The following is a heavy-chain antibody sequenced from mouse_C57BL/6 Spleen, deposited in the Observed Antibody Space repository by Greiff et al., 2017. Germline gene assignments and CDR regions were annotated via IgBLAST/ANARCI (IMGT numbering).Heavy chain of an antibody. CDR2: IYPGDGDT. D-gene: IGHD2-4*01. CDR1: GYAFSSSW. Sequence: QVQLQQSGPELVKPGASVKISCKASGYAFSSSWMNWVKQRPGKGLEWIGRIYPGDGDTNYNGKFKGKATLTADKSSSTAYMQLSSLTSEDSAVYFCARSYDYDWFAYGGQGTLVTVSA. CDR3: ARSYDYDWFAY. J-gene: IGHJ3*01. V-gene: IGHV1-82*01.